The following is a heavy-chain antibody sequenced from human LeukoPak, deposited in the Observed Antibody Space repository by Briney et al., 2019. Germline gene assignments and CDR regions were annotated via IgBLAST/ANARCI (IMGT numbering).Heavy chain of an antibody. Sequence: GGSLRLSCAASGFTFSNYAMHWVRQAPGKGLEYVSAISSNGGNTYYANSVKGRFTISRDNSENTLYLQLNSLRAEDTAVYYCAKLSKQQLVLFFDYWGQGTLVTVSS. V-gene: IGHV3-64*01. J-gene: IGHJ4*02. CDR1: GFTFSNYA. CDR3: AKLSKQQLVLFFDY. D-gene: IGHD6-13*01. CDR2: ISSNGGNT.